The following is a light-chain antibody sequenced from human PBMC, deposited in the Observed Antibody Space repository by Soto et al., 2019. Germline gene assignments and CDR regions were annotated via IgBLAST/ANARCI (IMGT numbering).Light chain of an antibody. CDR1: QTVLYSSNNKNY. Sequence: DIVMTQSPDSLAVSLGERATINCKSSQTVLYSSNNKNYLAWYQQKPGQPPNLLIYWASTRESGVPDRFSGSGSGTGFTRTIRSLQAEDVAVYYCQQYYSIPPTFGQGTKLEIK. CDR2: WAS. V-gene: IGKV4-1*01. CDR3: QQYYSIPPT. J-gene: IGKJ2*01.